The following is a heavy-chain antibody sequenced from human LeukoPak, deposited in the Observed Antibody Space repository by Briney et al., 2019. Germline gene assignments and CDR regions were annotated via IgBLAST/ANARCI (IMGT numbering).Heavy chain of an antibody. CDR2: ISAYNGNT. V-gene: IGHV1-18*01. J-gene: IGHJ5*02. CDR3: ARDVLDIAAAELPFDP. CDR1: GYTFTSYG. Sequence: ASVKVSCKASGYTFTSYGISWVRQAPGQGLEWMGWISAYNGNTNYAQKLQGRVTMTTDTSTSTVYMELSSLRSEDTAVYYCARDVLDIAAAELPFDPWGQGTLVTVSS. D-gene: IGHD6-13*01.